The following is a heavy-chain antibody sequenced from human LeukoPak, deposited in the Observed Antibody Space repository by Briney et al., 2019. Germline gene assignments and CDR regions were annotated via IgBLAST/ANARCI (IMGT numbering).Heavy chain of an antibody. CDR2: IYHSGNT. V-gene: IGHV4-4*02. Sequence: SGTLSLTCAVSGGSISSSNWWSWVRQPPGKGLEWIGYIYHSGNTNYNPSLKSRVTISIDTSKNQFSLKLSSMTPADTAVYYCAGDYKTLAYWGQGTLVTVSS. D-gene: IGHD3-16*01. CDR1: GGSISSSNW. CDR3: AGDYKTLAY. J-gene: IGHJ4*02.